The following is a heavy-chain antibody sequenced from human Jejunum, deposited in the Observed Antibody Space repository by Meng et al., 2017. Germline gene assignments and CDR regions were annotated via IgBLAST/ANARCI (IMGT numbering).Heavy chain of an antibody. J-gene: IGHJ4*02. CDR1: GDFTSSSDR. CDR3: ARGVLERYFDY. Sequence: HRQGSAPGLVRPSGTLSLTCAVSGDFTSSSDRWTWVRQAPGRGLEWIGEVWHSGATYYNPSLESRLTISIDTSNNRFSLELSSATVADTAVYYCARGVLERYFDYWGQGALVTVSS. V-gene: IGHV4-4*02. D-gene: IGHD3-10*01. CDR2: VWHSGAT.